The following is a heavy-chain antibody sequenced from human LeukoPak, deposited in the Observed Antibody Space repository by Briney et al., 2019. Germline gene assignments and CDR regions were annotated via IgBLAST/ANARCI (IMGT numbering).Heavy chain of an antibody. CDR2: ISAYNGNT. J-gene: IGHJ4*02. Sequence: ASVKVSCKASGYTFTSYGISWVRQAPGQGLEWVGWISAYNGNTNYAQKLQGRVTMTTDISTSTAYMELRGLRSDDTAVYYCSRDYDILTGYPYYFDYWGQGTLVTVSS. CDR3: SRDYDILTGYPYYFDY. D-gene: IGHD3-9*01. CDR1: GYTFTSYG. V-gene: IGHV1-18*01.